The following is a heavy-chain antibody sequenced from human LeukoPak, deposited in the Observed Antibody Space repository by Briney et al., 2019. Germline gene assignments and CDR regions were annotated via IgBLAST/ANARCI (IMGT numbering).Heavy chain of an antibody. CDR1: GYTFTGYY. D-gene: IGHD2-21*02. CDR3: VVGVVVTAGFDY. V-gene: IGHV1-2*02. Sequence: GASVKVSCKASGYTFTGYYMHWVRQAPGQGLEWMGWINPNSGGTNYAQRFQGRVTMTRDTSISTAYMELSRLRSDDTAAYYCVVGVVVTAGFDYWGQGTLVTVSS. CDR2: INPNSGGT. J-gene: IGHJ4*02.